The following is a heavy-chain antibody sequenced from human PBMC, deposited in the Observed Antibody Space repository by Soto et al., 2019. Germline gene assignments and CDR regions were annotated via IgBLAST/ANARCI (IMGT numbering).Heavy chain of an antibody. CDR3: ARHGFGSLHGLVDV. CDR1: GGSITNYY. J-gene: IGHJ6*02. CDR2: IKYNGDS. D-gene: IGHD3-10*01. Sequence: QVQLQESGPGLVKPSETLSLTCTVSGGSITNYYCSWFRQPPGKGLEWIGYIKYNGDSAYNLSLERRVTMSMDTSKTQFSLMLESVTATDTAVYYCARHGFGSLHGLVDVWGQGTTVIVSS. V-gene: IGHV4-59*08.